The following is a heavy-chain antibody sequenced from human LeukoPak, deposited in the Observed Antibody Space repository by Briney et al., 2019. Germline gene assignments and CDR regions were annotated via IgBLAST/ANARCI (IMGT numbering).Heavy chain of an antibody. CDR2: ISSSSSTI. CDR1: GFTFTNFA. Sequence: GGSLRLSCAAFGFTFTNFAMTWVRQAPGKGLEWVSYISSSSSTIYYADSVKGRFTISRDNAKNSLYLQMNSLRAEDTAVYYCARDRRVYYMDVWGKGTTVTVSS. V-gene: IGHV3-48*01. D-gene: IGHD3-10*01. CDR3: ARDRRVYYMDV. J-gene: IGHJ6*03.